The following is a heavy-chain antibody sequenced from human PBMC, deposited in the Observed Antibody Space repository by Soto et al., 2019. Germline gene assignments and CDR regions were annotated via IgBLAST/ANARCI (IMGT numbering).Heavy chain of an antibody. CDR3: ARSRAWSGYYYYYYMDV. J-gene: IGHJ6*03. Sequence: SETLSLTCTASGGSISSYYWSWIRQPPGKGLEWIGYIYYSGSTNYNPSLKSRVTISVDTSKNQFSLKLSSVTAADTAVYYCARSRAWSGYYYYYYMDVWGKGTTVTVSS. D-gene: IGHD3-3*01. V-gene: IGHV4-59*01. CDR1: GGSISSYY. CDR2: IYYSGST.